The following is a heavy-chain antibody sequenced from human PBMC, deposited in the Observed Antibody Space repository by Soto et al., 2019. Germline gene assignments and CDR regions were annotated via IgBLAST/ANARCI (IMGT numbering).Heavy chain of an antibody. CDR3: ATDRYGSGWFPSN. D-gene: IGHD6-19*01. Sequence: QVQLVESGGGVVQPGRSLRLSCAASGFTFSNSGMHWVRQAPGKGLEGVAVISYDGSNKYYADSVKGRFTISRDNSKNTLYLQMNSLRAEDTAVYYCATDRYGSGWFPSNWGQGTLVTVSS. CDR2: ISYDGSNK. J-gene: IGHJ4*02. CDR1: GFTFSNSG. V-gene: IGHV3-30*03.